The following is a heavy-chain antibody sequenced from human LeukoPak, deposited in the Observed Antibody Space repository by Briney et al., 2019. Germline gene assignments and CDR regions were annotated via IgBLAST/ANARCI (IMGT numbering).Heavy chain of an antibody. CDR2: IPYDGSNE. D-gene: IGHD6-13*01. Sequence: GGSLRLSCAASGFIFSSYGMHWVRQAPGKGLEWVAVIPYDGSNEYYADSVKGRFTISRDNSKNTLYMEVNSLRAEDTAVYSCARGPSKGYSSSWYLGHWGQGTLVTVSS. CDR1: GFIFSSYG. V-gene: IGHV3-30*03. J-gene: IGHJ4*02. CDR3: ARGPSKGYSSSWYLGH.